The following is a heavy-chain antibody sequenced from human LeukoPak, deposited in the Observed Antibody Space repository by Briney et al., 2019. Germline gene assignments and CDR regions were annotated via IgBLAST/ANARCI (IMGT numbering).Heavy chain of an antibody. CDR3: ARVQLDYYYMDV. Sequence: SETLSLTCAVYGGSFSGYYWSWIRQPPGKGLEWIGEINHSGSTNYNPSLKSRVTISVDTSKNQFSLKLSSVTAADTAVYYCARVQLDYYYMDVWGKGTTVTVSS. CDR1: GGSFSGYY. CDR2: INHSGST. J-gene: IGHJ6*03. V-gene: IGHV4-34*01. D-gene: IGHD4-11*01.